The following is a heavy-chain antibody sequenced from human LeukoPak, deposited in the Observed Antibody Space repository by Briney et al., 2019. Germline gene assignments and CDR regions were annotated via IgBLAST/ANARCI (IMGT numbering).Heavy chain of an antibody. V-gene: IGHV1-18*01. D-gene: IGHD1-1*01. Sequence: ASVKVSCKASGYTFTSCGISWVRQAPGQGLEWMGWISAYNGNTNYAQKLQGRVTMTTDTSTSTAYMELRSLRSDDTAVYYCARGTTWSTQNERSIYYYYYMDVWGKGTTVTVSS. J-gene: IGHJ6*03. CDR2: ISAYNGNT. CDR1: GYTFTSCG. CDR3: ARGTTWSTQNERSIYYYYYMDV.